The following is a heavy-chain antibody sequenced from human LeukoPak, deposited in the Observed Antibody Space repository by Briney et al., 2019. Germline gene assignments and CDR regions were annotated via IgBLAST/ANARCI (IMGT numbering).Heavy chain of an antibody. CDR2: ISGSGGST. J-gene: IGHJ4*02. D-gene: IGHD6-6*01. CDR3: AKGGAARPSAKFDY. Sequence: GGSLRLSCAASGFTFSSYAMSWVRQAPGKGLVWVSAISGSGGSTYYADSVKGRFTISRDNSKNTLYLQMNSLRAEDTAVYYCAKGGAARPSAKFDYWGQGTLVTVSS. V-gene: IGHV3-23*01. CDR1: GFTFSSYA.